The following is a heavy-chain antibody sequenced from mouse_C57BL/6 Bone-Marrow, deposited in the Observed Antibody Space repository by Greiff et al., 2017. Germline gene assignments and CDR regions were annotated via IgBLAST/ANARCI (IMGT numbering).Heavy chain of an antibody. V-gene: IGHV1-64*01. D-gene: IGHD1-1*01. CDR2: IHPNSGST. CDR1: GYTFTSYW. CDR3: ARSYYGSSYWYFDV. J-gene: IGHJ1*03. Sequence: QVQLQQSGAELVKPGASVKLSCKASGYTFTSYWMHWVKQRPGQGLEWIGMIHPNSGSTNYNEKFKSKATLTVDKSSSTAYMQLSSLTSEDSAVXYCARSYYGSSYWYFDVWGTGTTVTVSS.